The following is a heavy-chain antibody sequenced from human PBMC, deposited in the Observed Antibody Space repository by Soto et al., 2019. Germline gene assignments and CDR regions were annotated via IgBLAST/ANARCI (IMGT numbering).Heavy chain of an antibody. V-gene: IGHV3-23*01. CDR1: GFTFSSYA. J-gene: IGHJ4*02. CDR2: ISGSGGTTYT. D-gene: IGHD4-17*01. Sequence: EVQLLESGGGLVQPGGSLRLSCAASGFTFSSYAMSWVRQAPGTGLEWVSAISGSGGTTYTYYADSVKGRFTISRDNSQNTLYLHMNSLRAEDTAVYYCAKGRDYGGNYRDYWGQGTLVTVSS. CDR3: AKGRDYGGNYRDY.